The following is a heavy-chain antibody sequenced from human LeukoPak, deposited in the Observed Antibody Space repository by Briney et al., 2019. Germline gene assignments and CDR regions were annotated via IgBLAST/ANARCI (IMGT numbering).Heavy chain of an antibody. CDR2: IYHSGST. CDR1: GYSISSGYY. V-gene: IGHV4-38-2*02. D-gene: IGHD6-13*01. Sequence: SETLSLTCTVSGYSISSGYYWGWIRQPPGKGLEWIGSIYHSGSTYYNPSLKSRVTISVDTSKNQFSLKLSSVTAADTALYYCARLSRSSRGTFFDYWGQGTLVTVSS. CDR3: ARLSRSSRGTFFDY. J-gene: IGHJ4*02.